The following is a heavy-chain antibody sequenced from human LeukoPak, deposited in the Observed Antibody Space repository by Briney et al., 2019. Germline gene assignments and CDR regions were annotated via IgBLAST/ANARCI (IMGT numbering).Heavy chain of an antibody. Sequence: SETLSLTCSVSGGSISSGSHYWGWIRQPPGKGLEWIQSMHYSGSTDYNPSLKSRVTISIDTSKNHFSLKLRFVTAADTAVYYCARRQSGYRDYWGQGTLVTVSS. CDR1: GGSISSGSHY. D-gene: IGHD3-22*01. J-gene: IGHJ4*02. CDR2: MHYSGST. CDR3: ARRQSGYRDY. V-gene: IGHV4-39*02.